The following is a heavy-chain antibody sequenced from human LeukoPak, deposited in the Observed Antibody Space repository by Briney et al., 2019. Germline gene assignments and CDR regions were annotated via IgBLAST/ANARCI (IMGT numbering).Heavy chain of an antibody. CDR1: GFTFDNYA. Sequence: GGSLRLSCAASGFTFDNYAMTWVRQAPGKGLEWVSAIRLSDGYTYYADSVQGRFIISRDTSKNTVSLQMNSLTGDDPALYYCARVAGSYSIRPFDFWGQGTVVIVSS. V-gene: IGHV3-23*01. D-gene: IGHD1-26*01. CDR2: IRLSDGYT. CDR3: ARVAGSYSIRPFDF. J-gene: IGHJ4*02.